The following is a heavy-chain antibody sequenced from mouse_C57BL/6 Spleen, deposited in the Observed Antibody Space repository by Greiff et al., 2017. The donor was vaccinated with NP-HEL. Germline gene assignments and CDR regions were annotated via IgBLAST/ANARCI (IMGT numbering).Heavy chain of an antibody. J-gene: IGHJ3*01. CDR2: IDPANGNT. CDR1: GFNIKNTY. CDR3: ARERWDYDVGWFAY. Sequence: VHVTQSVAELVRPGASVKLSCTASGFNIKNTYMHWVKQRPEQGLEWIGRIDPANGNTKYASKFQGKATITADPSSNTTSLQLSSLTSEDTAIYYCARERWDYDVGWFAYWGQGTLVTVSA. D-gene: IGHD2-4*01. V-gene: IGHV14-3*01.